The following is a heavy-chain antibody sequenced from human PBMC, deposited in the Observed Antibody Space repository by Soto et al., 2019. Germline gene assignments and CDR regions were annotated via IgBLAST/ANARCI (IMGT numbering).Heavy chain of an antibody. CDR3: ARVVKAGDYGDYGRYYFDY. CDR2: ISAYSGNT. D-gene: IGHD4-17*01. CDR1: GYTCTTYG. Sequence: QVQLVQSGAEVKKPGASVKVSCKASGYTCTTYGITWVRQAPGQGLEWMGWISAYSGNTNYAQKLQGRLTVTTDTSTNTAYMDLRSLRSDDTAMYYCARVVKAGDYGDYGRYYFDYWGHGTLVTVSS. J-gene: IGHJ4*01. V-gene: IGHV1-18*04.